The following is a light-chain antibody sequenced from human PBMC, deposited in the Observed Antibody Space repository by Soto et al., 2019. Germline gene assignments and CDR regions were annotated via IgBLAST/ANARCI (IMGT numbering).Light chain of an antibody. CDR1: LSISTH. Sequence: EIVMTQSPATLSVSPGERATLSCRASLSISTHLAWYEQKPGQAPRLLIYGASTRATGIPARFSGSGSGTEFTLTISSLQSEDFAVYYCHQYNLWPWTFGQGTKVDIK. CDR3: HQYNLWPWT. CDR2: GAS. V-gene: IGKV3D-15*01. J-gene: IGKJ1*01.